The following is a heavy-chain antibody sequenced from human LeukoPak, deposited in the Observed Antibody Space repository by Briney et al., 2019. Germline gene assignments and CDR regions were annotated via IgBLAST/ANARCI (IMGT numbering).Heavy chain of an antibody. V-gene: IGHV3-21*01. CDR1: GFTFSSYA. J-gene: IGHJ4*02. D-gene: IGHD3-22*01. CDR3: ARDGVHHYYDSSGYFY. Sequence: GGSLRLSCAASGFTFSSYAMSWVRQAPGKGLEWVSSISSSSSYIYYADSVKGRFTISRDNAKNSLYLQMNSLRAEDTAVYYCARDGVHHYYDSSGYFYWGQGTLVTVSS. CDR2: ISSSSSYI.